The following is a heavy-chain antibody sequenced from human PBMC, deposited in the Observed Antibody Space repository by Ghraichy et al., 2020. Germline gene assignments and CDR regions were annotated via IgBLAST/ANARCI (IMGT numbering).Heavy chain of an antibody. V-gene: IGHV3-53*01. CDR2: IYSGGST. CDR1: GFTVSSNY. CDR3: ASSGSYYTYYYYMDV. Sequence: SLRLSCAASGFTVSSNYMSWVRQAPGKGLEWVSVIYSGGSTYYADSVKGRFTISRDNSKNMLYLQMNSLRAEDTAVYYCASSGSYYTYYYYMDVWGKGTTVTVSS. J-gene: IGHJ6*03. D-gene: IGHD1-26*01.